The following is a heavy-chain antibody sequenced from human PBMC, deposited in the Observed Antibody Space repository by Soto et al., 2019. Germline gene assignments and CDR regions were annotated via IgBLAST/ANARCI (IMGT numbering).Heavy chain of an antibody. CDR3: AGHAPDTARVQGDY. J-gene: IGHJ4*02. Sequence: EVQLVQSGAEVKKHGESLRISCKGSGYSFTSYWISWVRQMPGKGLEWMGRIDPSDSYTNYSPSFQGHVTISADKPISTAYLQWSSLKDSDTAMYYCAGHAPDTARVQGDYWGQGTLVTVSS. CDR1: GYSFTSYW. CDR2: IDPSDSYT. D-gene: IGHD5-18*01. V-gene: IGHV5-10-1*01.